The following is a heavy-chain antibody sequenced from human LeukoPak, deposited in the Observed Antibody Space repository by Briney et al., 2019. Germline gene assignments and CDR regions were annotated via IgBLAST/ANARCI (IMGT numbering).Heavy chain of an antibody. Sequence: GGSLRLSCAASGFTFSGHWMSWVRQAPGKGREWVANINQGGRDKYYVDSVKGRLTISRDNANNLLYLQMNSLRGEDTAVYYCTRDRSRAEDDWGQGTLVTVSS. CDR3: TRDRSRAEDD. D-gene: IGHD1-14*01. V-gene: IGHV3-7*01. J-gene: IGHJ4*02. CDR2: INQGGRDK. CDR1: GFTFSGHW.